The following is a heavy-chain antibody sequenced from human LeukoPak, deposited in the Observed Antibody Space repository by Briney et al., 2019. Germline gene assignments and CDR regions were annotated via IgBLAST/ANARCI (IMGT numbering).Heavy chain of an antibody. CDR2: ISSSSITI. D-gene: IGHD2-2*01. CDR1: GFTFSSYN. V-gene: IGHV3-48*02. J-gene: IGHJ3*02. CDR3: ARSVAAARASDI. Sequence: GGSLRLSCAASGFTFSSYNMNWVRQAPGKGLEWVSYISSSSITIYYADSVKGRFAISRDNAKNSLYLQMNSLRDEDTAVYYCARSVAAARASDIWGQGTMVTVSS.